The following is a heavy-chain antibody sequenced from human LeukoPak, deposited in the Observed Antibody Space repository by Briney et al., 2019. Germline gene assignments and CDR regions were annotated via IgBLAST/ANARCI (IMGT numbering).Heavy chain of an antibody. CDR3: ARAWKVGATANHAFDI. CDR1: GFTFSDYY. D-gene: IGHD1-26*01. J-gene: IGHJ3*02. CDR2: ISSSGSTI. Sequence: TPGGSLRLSCAASGFTFSDYYMSWIRQAPGKGLEWVSYISSSGSTIYYADSVKGRFTISRDNAKNSLYLQMNSLRAEDTAVYYCARAWKVGATANHAFDIWGQGTMVTVSS. V-gene: IGHV3-11*04.